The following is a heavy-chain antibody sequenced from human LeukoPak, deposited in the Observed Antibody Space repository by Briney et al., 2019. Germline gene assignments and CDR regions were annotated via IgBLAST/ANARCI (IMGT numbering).Heavy chain of an antibody. CDR2: VRSKAYGGTT. D-gene: IGHD3-10*01. CDR3: TRDHSQGYYYGSGSYYGMDV. V-gene: IGHV3-49*03. J-gene: IGHJ6*02. Sequence: GGSLRLSCTASGFTFGDYAMSWFRQAPGKGLEWVGFVRSKAYGGTTKYAASVKGRLSISRDDSKSIAYLQMNGLKTEDTAVYYCTRDHSQGYYYGSGSYYGMDVWGQGTTVTVSS. CDR1: GFTFGDYA.